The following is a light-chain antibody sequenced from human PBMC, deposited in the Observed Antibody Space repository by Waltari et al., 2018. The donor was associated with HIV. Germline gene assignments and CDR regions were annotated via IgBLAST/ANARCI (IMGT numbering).Light chain of an antibody. CDR1: SLRSYY. J-gene: IGLJ1*01. CDR3: NSRDSGANHYV. V-gene: IGLV3-19*01. Sequence: SSELTQDPAVYVVLGNTVRIPAPGNSLRSYYPSWYQQKPGQAPVVVIYGRNKRPSGIPDRFSGSTSGNTASLTITGAQAEDEAHYYCNSRDSGANHYVFGSGTKVTVL. CDR2: GRN.